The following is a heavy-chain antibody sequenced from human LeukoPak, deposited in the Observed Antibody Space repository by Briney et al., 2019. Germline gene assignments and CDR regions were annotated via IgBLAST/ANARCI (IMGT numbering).Heavy chain of an antibody. CDR3: ARDMGRYSGYDYDY. J-gene: IGHJ4*02. V-gene: IGHV1-2*02. Sequence: ASVKVSCKTSGYTFTDYYLHWVRQAPGQGLEWVVWIHPNSGATHYAQKFQGRLTMTRDTSISTVYMELTRLRSDDTAVYYCARDMGRYSGYDYDYWGQGTLVTASS. CDR1: GYTFTDYY. D-gene: IGHD5-12*01. CDR2: IHPNSGAT.